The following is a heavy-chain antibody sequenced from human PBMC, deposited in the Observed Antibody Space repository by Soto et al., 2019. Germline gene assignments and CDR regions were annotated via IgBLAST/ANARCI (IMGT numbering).Heavy chain of an antibody. V-gene: IGHV4-34*01. Sequence: SETLSLTCAVYGGSFSGYYWTWIRQPPGKGLEWIGEINDSGGTDYNPSLNSRVTISLDTSKNQLSLKLSSVTAADTAVYYCARGRKGFSSSCYVDWGQGTLVTVSS. J-gene: IGHJ4*02. CDR3: ARGRKGFSSSCYVD. CDR2: INDSGGT. D-gene: IGHD6-13*01. CDR1: GGSFSGYY.